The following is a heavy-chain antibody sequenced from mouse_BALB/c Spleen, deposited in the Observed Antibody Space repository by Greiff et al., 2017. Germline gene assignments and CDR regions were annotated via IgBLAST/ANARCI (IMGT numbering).Heavy chain of an antibody. CDR2: ISNGGGST. D-gene: IGHD2-1*01. CDR3: ARHGWGNPTLAWFAY. J-gene: IGHJ3*01. Sequence: EVKLVESGGGLVQPGGSLKLSCAASGFTFSSYTMSWVRQTPEKRLEWVAYISNGGGSTYYPDTVKGRFTISRDNAKNTLYLQMSSLKSEDTAMYYCARHGWGNPTLAWFAYWGQGTLVTVSA. CDR1: GFTFSSYT. V-gene: IGHV5-12-2*01.